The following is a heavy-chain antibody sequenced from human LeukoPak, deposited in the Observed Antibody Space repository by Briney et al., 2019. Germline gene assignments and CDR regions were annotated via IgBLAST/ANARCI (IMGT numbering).Heavy chain of an antibody. J-gene: IGHJ4*02. CDR3: ARDKGYSVDY. CDR2: INGDGSST. D-gene: IGHD6-13*01. Sequence: GGSLRPSCAASGFTFSIYWMHWVRQAPGKGLVWVSRINGDGSSTSYADSVKGRFTISRDNAKNTLYLQMNSLRAEDTAVYYCARDKGYSVDYWGQGTLVTVSS. V-gene: IGHV3-74*01. CDR1: GFTFSIYW.